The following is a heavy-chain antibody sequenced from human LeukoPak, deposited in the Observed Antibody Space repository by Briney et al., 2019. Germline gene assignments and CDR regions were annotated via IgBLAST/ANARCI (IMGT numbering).Heavy chain of an antibody. V-gene: IGHV3-30-3*01. CDR2: ISYDGSNK. CDR1: GFTFSSYA. Sequence: GGSLRLSCAASGFTFSSYAMHWVRQAPGKGLEWVAVISYDGSNKYYADSVKGRFTISRDNSKNTLYLQMNSLRAEDTAVYYCAKDKILTSTGYSSSWPWGQGTLVTVSS. D-gene: IGHD6-13*01. J-gene: IGHJ5*02. CDR3: AKDKILTSTGYSSSWP.